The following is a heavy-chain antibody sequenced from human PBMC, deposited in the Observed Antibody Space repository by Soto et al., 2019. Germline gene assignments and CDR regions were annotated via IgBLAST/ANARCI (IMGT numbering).Heavy chain of an antibody. CDR1: GGSISSGGYY. CDR3: AREEVAYYDSGSYNWFDP. D-gene: IGHD3-10*01. Sequence: SETLSLTCTVSGGSISSGGYYWSWIRQHPGKGLEWIGYIYYSGSTYYNPSLKSRVTMSVDTSNNQFSLKLSFVTAADTAVYYCAREEVAYYDSGSYNWFDPWGQGILVTVSS. J-gene: IGHJ5*02. V-gene: IGHV4-31*03. CDR2: IYYSGST.